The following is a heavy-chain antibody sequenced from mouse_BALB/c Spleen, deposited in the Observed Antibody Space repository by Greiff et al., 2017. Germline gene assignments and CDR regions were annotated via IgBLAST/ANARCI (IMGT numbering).Heavy chain of an antibody. CDR2: IYPGDGDT. J-gene: IGHJ2*01. CDR1: GYTFTSYW. Sequence: QVQLKQSGAELARPGASVKLSCKASGYTFTSYWMQWVKQRPGQGLEWIGAIYPGDGDTRYTQKFKGKATLTADKSSSTAYMQLSSLASEDSAVYYCARGYDGYYYFDYWGQGTTLTVSS. V-gene: IGHV1-87*01. CDR3: ARGYDGYYYFDY. D-gene: IGHD2-3*01.